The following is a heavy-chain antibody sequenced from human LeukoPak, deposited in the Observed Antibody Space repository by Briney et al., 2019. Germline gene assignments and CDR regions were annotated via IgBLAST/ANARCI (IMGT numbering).Heavy chain of an antibody. CDR2: ISAYNGNT. J-gene: IGHJ5*02. CDR3: ALERPEVVAATSTNNWFDP. Sequence: ASVKVSCKASGYTFTSYGISWVRQAPGQGLEWMGWISAYNGNTNYAQKFQGRVTMTRDTSISTAYMELSRLRSDDTAVYYCALERPEVVAATSTNNWFDPWGQGTLVTVSS. D-gene: IGHD2-15*01. CDR1: GYTFTSYG. V-gene: IGHV1-18*01.